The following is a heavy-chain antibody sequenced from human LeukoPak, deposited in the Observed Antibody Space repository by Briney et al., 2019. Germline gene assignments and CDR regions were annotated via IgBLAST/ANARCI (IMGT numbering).Heavy chain of an antibody. Sequence: GGSLRLSCAASGFTFSNTWMTWVRQAPGKGLEWIGRIQSSTNGGTVDYAAPVKGRFTISRDDSKNTLYLQMNSLTTEDTAFYYCATDFYDACDPWGQGTLVTVSS. CDR1: GFTFSNTW. J-gene: IGHJ5*02. D-gene: IGHD5/OR15-5a*01. CDR2: IQSSTNGGTV. V-gene: IGHV3-15*01. CDR3: ATDFYDACDP.